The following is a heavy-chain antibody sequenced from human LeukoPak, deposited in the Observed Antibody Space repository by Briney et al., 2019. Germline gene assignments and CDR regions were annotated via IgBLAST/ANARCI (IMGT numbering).Heavy chain of an antibody. J-gene: IGHJ4*02. Sequence: ASVKVSCKASGFTFTNYAIQWVRQAPGQRLEGMGWINAGNGHTRYSQRFQGRVTITRDTSATTAYMEVTSLRSEDTAVYYCARGIWSRTVSSYYFDYWGQGTLVTVSS. D-gene: IGHD3-3*01. CDR1: GFTFTNYA. CDR2: INAGNGHT. V-gene: IGHV1-3*01. CDR3: ARGIWSRTVSSYYFDY.